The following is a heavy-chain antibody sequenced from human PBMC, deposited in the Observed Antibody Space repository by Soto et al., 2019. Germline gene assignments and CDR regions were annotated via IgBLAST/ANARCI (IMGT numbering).Heavy chain of an antibody. CDR2: IYYSGST. CDR3: ARVPRDSSGWVDY. D-gene: IGHD6-19*01. Sequence: SETLSLTCTVSGGSVSSGSYYWSWIRQPPGKGLEWIGYIYYSGSTNYNPSLKSRVTISVDTSKNQFSLKLSSVTAADTAVYYCARVPRDSSGWVDYWGQGTLVTVSS. CDR1: GGSVSSGSYY. V-gene: IGHV4-61*01. J-gene: IGHJ4*02.